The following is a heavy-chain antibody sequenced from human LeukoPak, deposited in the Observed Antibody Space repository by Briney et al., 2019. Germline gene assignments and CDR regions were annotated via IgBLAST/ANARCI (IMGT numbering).Heavy chain of an antibody. V-gene: IGHV3-48*01. CDR1: GFIFSSYS. Sequence: PGGSLRLSCAASGFIFSSYSMNWVRQAPGKGLEWVSYISSSSSTIYYADSVKGRFTISRDNAKNSLYLQMNSLRAEDTAVYYCARGGRGATLDYWGQGTLVTVSS. D-gene: IGHD1-26*01. CDR2: ISSSSSTI. J-gene: IGHJ4*02. CDR3: ARGGRGATLDY.